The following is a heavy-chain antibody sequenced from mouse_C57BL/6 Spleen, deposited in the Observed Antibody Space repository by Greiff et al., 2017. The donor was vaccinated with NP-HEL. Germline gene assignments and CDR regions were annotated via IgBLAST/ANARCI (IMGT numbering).Heavy chain of an antibody. CDR2: IYPYNGVS. CDR3: ARRGYGSRYDYAMDY. V-gene: IGHV1-31*01. D-gene: IGHD1-1*01. J-gene: IGHJ4*01. Sequence: VQLQQSGPELVKPGASVKISCKASGYSFTGYYMHWVKQSHGNILDWIGYIYPYNGVSSYNQKFKGKATLTVDKSSSTAYMELRSLTSEDSAVYYCARRGYGSRYDYAMDYWGQGTSVTVSS. CDR1: GYSFTGYY.